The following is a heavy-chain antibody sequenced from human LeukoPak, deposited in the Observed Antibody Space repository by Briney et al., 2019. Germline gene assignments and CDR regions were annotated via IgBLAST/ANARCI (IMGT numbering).Heavy chain of an antibody. CDR2: IYHSGST. CDR3: ARGLGVVTPGGDAFDI. CDR1: GDSISSGNW. J-gene: IGHJ3*02. Sequence: SGTLSLTCAVSGDSISSGNWWTWVRQPPGKGLEWIGEIYHSGSTNYNPSLKSRVTISVDKSKNQFSLKVNSVTAADTAVYYCARGLGVVTPGGDAFDIWGQGTMVTVSS. V-gene: IGHV4-4*02. D-gene: IGHD3-3*01.